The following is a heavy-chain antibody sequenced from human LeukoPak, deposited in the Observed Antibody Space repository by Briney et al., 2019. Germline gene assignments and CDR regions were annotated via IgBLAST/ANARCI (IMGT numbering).Heavy chain of an antibody. CDR3: ARPGHPTITMIEGLWNYYYGMDV. J-gene: IGHJ6*02. CDR1: GGSISSYY. Sequence: PSETLSLTCTVSGGSISSYYWSWIRQPPGKGLEWIGYIYYSGSTNYNPSLKSRVTISVDTSKNQFSLKLSSVTAADTAVYYCARPGHPTITMIEGLWNYYYGMDVWGQGTTVTVSS. CDR2: IYYSGST. V-gene: IGHV4-59*08. D-gene: IGHD3-22*01.